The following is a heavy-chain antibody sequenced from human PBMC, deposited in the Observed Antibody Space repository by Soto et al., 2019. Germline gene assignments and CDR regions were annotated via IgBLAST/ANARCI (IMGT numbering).Heavy chain of an antibody. J-gene: IGHJ6*02. V-gene: IGHV4-38-2*02. CDR2: ISHTGTT. CDR3: ARVTMVIRDSDHFGVDV. Sequence: ETLSLTCLVSGFPISSPYSWGWIRQPPGKGLEWIGSISHTGTTSYSPSLTSRVSISVDTSKNQVSLKLTSVTAADTAVYFCARVTMVIRDSDHFGVDVWGHGTTVTV. D-gene: IGHD4-17*01. CDR1: GFPISSPYS.